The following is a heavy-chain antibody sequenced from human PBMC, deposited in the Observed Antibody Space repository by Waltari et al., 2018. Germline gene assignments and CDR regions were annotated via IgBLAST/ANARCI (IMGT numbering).Heavy chain of an antibody. V-gene: IGHV4-39*01. CDR1: GGSISSSSYY. Sequence: QLQLQESGPGLVKPSETLSLTCTVSGGSISSSSYYWGWIRQPPGKGLEGIGSIYYSGSTYYNPSLKSRVTISVDTSKNQFSLKLSSVTAADTAVYYCARHGGPIFGVVHLVLWFDPWGQGTLVTVSS. CDR3: ARHGGPIFGVVHLVLWFDP. D-gene: IGHD3-3*01. J-gene: IGHJ5*02. CDR2: IYYSGST.